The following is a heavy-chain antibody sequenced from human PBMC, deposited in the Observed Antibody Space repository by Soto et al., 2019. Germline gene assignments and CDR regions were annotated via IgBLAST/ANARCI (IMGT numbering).Heavy chain of an antibody. CDR3: ARAFRGGVGPHYYYYTDV. J-gene: IGHJ6*03. Sequence: VPVKRAWKTSGYTYTGYHSNRVRKDTKQGLEWMGWMNPNSGNTGYAQKFQGRVTMTRNTSISTAYMELSSLRSEDTAVYYCARAFRGGVGPHYYYYTDVWGKGTTVTVSS. CDR2: MNPNSGNT. D-gene: IGHD3-16*01. V-gene: IGHV1-8*01. CDR1: GYTYTGYH.